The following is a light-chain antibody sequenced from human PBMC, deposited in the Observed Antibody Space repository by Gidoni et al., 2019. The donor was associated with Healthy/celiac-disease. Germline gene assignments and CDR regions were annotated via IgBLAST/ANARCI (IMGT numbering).Light chain of an antibody. CDR1: QSISSY. J-gene: IGKJ1*01. Sequence: QVTPSPSYLSASVGDRVTITCRASQSISSYLTWYQQKPGKAPKLLIYAAASLQSGVPSRFSGSGSGTDFTLTISSLQPEEFATYYCQQSYSTPRRTFXQXTKVEIK. CDR3: QQSYSTPRRT. V-gene: IGKV1-39*01. CDR2: AAA.